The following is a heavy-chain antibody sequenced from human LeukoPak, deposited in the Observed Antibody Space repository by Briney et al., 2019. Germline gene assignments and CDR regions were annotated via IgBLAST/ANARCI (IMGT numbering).Heavy chain of an antibody. Sequence: SETLSHTLTVSGGSISSGNYYWSWIRQPAGKGLEWIGRLYTSGNTNYNPSLKSRVTLSIDTSKNQISLRLSSVTAADTAVYYCARDSFDFWSGFSLYDMDVWPRGTTVTVSS. CDR1: GGSISSGNYY. J-gene: IGHJ6*03. V-gene: IGHV4-61*02. CDR3: ARDSFDFWSGFSLYDMDV. CDR2: LYTSGNT. D-gene: IGHD3-3*01.